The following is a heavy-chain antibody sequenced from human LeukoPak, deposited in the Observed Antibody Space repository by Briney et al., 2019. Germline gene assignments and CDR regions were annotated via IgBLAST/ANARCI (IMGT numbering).Heavy chain of an antibody. J-gene: IGHJ5*02. V-gene: IGHV4-39*07. CDR1: GGSISSSSYY. Sequence: SETLSLTCTVSGGSISSSSYYWGWIRQPPGKGLEWIGSIYYSGSTYYNPSLKSRVTISVDTSKNQFSLKLSSVTAADTAVYYCAKIIYYGSGSYQNWFDPWGQGTLVTVSS. CDR3: AKIIYYGSGSYQNWFDP. D-gene: IGHD3-10*01. CDR2: IYYSGST.